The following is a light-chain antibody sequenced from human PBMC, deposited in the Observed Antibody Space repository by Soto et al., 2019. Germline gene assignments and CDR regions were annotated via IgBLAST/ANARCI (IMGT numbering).Light chain of an antibody. Sequence: DIQMTQSPSTLAGSVGDRVTITCRASQTISSWLAWYQQKPGKAPKLLIYKASTLKSGVPSRFSGSRSGTEFTLTISSLQPDDFATYHCQHYNSYSEAFGQGTKVDIK. CDR2: KAS. CDR1: QTISSW. CDR3: QHYNSYSEA. J-gene: IGKJ1*01. V-gene: IGKV1-5*03.